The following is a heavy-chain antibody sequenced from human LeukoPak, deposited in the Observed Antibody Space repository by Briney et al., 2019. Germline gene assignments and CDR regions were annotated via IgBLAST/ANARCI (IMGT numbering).Heavy chain of an antibody. V-gene: IGHV3-23*01. CDR1: GFTFSNYA. CDR3: AKRGSVGTLGHFDY. Sequence: GGSLRLSCAASGFTFSNYAMSWVRQAPGKGLEWVSGISSNGASTHYVDSVKGRFTISRDNSKNTLFLQMNSLRAEDTAVYYCAKRGSVGTLGHFDYWGQGTLVTVSS. D-gene: IGHD6-13*01. J-gene: IGHJ4*02. CDR2: ISSNGAST.